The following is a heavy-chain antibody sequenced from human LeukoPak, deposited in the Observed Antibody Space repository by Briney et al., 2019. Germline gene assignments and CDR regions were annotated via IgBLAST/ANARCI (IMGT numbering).Heavy chain of an antibody. J-gene: IGHJ4*02. D-gene: IGHD3-9*01. V-gene: IGHV4-39*07. CDR2: IYYSGST. CDR1: GGSISSSSYY. Sequence: KASETLSLTCTVSGGSISSSSYYWGWIRQPPGKGLEWIGSIYYSGSTYYNPSLKSRVTISVDTSKNQFSLKLSSVTAADTAVYYCAGEQNWAIFCYWGQGTLVTVSS. CDR3: AGEQNWAIFCY.